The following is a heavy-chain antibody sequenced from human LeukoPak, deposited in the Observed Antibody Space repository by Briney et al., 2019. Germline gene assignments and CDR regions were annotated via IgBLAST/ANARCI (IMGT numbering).Heavy chain of an antibody. CDR2: IYYSGNT. D-gene: IGHD4-17*01. Sequence: SETLSLTCTVSGGSISSYYWSWIRQPAGKGLEWIGYIYYSGNTNYNPSLEGRITMSADTSKNQFSLKLSSVTAADTAVYYCARASRGVTIFDYWGQGTLVTVSS. V-gene: IGHV4-59*08. CDR3: ARASRGVTIFDY. CDR1: GGSISSYY. J-gene: IGHJ4*02.